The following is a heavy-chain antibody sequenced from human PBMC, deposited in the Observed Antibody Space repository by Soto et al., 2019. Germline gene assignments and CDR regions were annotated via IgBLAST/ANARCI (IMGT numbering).Heavy chain of an antibody. CDR2: IRSKAYGGTT. Sequence: GSLRLSCTASGFTFGDYAMSWVRQAPGKGLEWVGFIRSKAYGGTTEYAASVKGRFTISRDDSKSIAYLQMNSLKTEDTAVYYCTRDQDIVVVVAATGGAFDIWGQGTMVTVSS. V-gene: IGHV3-49*04. D-gene: IGHD2-15*01. CDR1: GFTFGDYA. CDR3: TRDQDIVVVVAATGGAFDI. J-gene: IGHJ3*02.